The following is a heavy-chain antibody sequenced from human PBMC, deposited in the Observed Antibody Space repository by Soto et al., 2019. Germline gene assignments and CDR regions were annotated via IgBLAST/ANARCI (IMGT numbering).Heavy chain of an antibody. CDR3: AVGISSGSYPTTLFDY. D-gene: IGHD1-26*01. V-gene: IGHV4-59*01. J-gene: IGHJ4*02. Sequence: SETLSLTCTVSGGSIGSYYWSWIRQPPGKGLEWIGYIYYSGSTNYNPSLKSRVTISVDTSKNQFSLKLSSVTAADTAVYYCAVGISSGSYPTTLFDYWGQGTLVTVSS. CDR2: IYYSGST. CDR1: GGSIGSYY.